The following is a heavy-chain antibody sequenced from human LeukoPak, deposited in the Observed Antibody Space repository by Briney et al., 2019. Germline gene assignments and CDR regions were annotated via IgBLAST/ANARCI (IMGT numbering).Heavy chain of an antibody. CDR2: INPNGGGT. J-gene: IGHJ4*02. CDR1: GYTFTGYY. V-gene: IGHV1-2*02. CDR3: ARVATAGY. Sequence: ASVKVSCKASGYTFTGYYIHWVRQAPGQGPEWMGWINPNGGGTEEAQKFQGRVTVTRDTSISTAYMELSRLRSDDTAVYYCARVATAGYWGQGTLVTVSS. D-gene: IGHD2-21*02.